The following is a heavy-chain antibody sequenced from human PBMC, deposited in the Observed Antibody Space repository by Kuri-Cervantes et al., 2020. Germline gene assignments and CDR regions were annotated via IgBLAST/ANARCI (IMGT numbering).Heavy chain of an antibody. J-gene: IGHJ2*01. D-gene: IGHD2-21*02. CDR2: IIPIFGTA. CDR3: ARGVVTATTPSSYFDL. V-gene: IGHV1-69*13. CDR1: GGTFSSYA. Sequence: SVKVSCKASGGTFSSYAISWVRQAPRQGLEWMGGIIPIFGTANYAQKFQGRVTITADESTSTAYMELSSLRSEDTAVYYCARGVVTATTPSSYFDLWGRGTLVTVSS.